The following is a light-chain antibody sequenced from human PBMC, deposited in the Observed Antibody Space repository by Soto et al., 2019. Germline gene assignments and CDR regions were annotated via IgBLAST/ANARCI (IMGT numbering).Light chain of an antibody. Sequence: QSALTQPASVSGSSGQSITISCTGTSSTVGGFNVVSWYQQHPGKAPKVIIYEGIKRRSGISNRFSGSNSGSTASLTISGLQAEDEADYYCCSYVGATTYVFGTGTKVTVL. V-gene: IGLV2-23*01. CDR3: CSYVGATTYV. CDR1: SSTVGGFNV. CDR2: EGI. J-gene: IGLJ1*01.